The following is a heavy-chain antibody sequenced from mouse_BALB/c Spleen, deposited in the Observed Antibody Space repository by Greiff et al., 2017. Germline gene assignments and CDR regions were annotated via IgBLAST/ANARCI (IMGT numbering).Heavy chain of an antibody. J-gene: IGHJ1*01. Sequence: DVHLVESGGGLVQPGGSRKLSCAASGFTFSSFGMHWVRQAPEKGLEWVAYISSGSSTIYYADTVKGRFTISRDNPKNTLFLQMTSLRSEDTAMYYCARSGYHGVWYFDVWGAGTTVTVSS. CDR3: ARSGYHGVWYFDV. CDR2: ISSGSSTI. CDR1: GFTFSSFG. V-gene: IGHV5-17*02. D-gene: IGHD2-2*01.